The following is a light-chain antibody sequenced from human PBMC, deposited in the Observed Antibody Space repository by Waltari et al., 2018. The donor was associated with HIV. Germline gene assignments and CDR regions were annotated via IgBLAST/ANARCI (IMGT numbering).Light chain of an antibody. CDR2: DAS. CDR1: QSVGSY. CDR3: QQRSDWPPT. V-gene: IGKV3-11*01. J-gene: IGKJ1*01. Sequence: EIVLTQSPATISLSPGERATLSCRASQSVGSYLGWYQQKPGQAPRLLIYDASNRATVIPARFSGSGSGTDFTLTISSLEPEDFAVYYCQQRSDWPPTFGQGTKVEIK.